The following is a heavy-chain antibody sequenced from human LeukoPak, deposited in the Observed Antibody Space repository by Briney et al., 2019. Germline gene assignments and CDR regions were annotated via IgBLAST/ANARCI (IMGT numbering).Heavy chain of an antibody. J-gene: IGHJ4*02. CDR1: GGSMSSSSYY. CDR3: ARYYGSGRIPDY. CDR2: IYYSGST. Sequence: PSETLSLTCTVSGGSMSSSSYYWGWIRQPPGKGLEWIGSIYYSGSTYYNPSLKSRVTISVDTSKNQFSLKLSSVTAADTAVYYCARYYGSGRIPDYWGQGTLVTVSS. V-gene: IGHV4-39*01. D-gene: IGHD3-10*01.